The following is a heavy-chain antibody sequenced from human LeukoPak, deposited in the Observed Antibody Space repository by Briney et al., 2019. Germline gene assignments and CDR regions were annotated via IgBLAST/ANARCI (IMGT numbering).Heavy chain of an antibody. D-gene: IGHD3-10*01. J-gene: IGHJ3*02. CDR2: IIPILGIA. V-gene: IGHV1-69*04. Sequence: SVKVSCKASGGTFSSYAISWVRQAPGQGLEWMGRIIPILGIANYAQKFQGRVTITADKSTSTAYMELSSLRSEDTAVYYCARGRPWFGDDAFDIWGQGTMVTVSS. CDR1: GGTFSSYA. CDR3: ARGRPWFGDDAFDI.